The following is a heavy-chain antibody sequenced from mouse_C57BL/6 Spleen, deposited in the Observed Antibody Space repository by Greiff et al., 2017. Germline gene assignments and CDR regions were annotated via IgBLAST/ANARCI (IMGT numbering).Heavy chain of an antibody. J-gene: IGHJ3*01. CDR1: GYTFTSYW. Sequence: QVQLQQPGAELVKPGASVKVSCKASGYTFTSYWMHWVKQRPGQGLEWIGRLHPSDSNTNYNQKFKGKATLTVDKSSSTAYMQLSSLTSEDSAVYYCAIWDGLFAYWGQGTLVTVSA. D-gene: IGHD2-3*01. CDR2: LHPSDSNT. CDR3: AIWDGLFAY. V-gene: IGHV1-74*01.